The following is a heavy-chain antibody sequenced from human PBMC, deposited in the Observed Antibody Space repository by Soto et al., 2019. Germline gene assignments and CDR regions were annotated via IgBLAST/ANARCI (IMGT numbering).Heavy chain of an antibody. J-gene: IGHJ6*02. Sequence: QVQLVQSGAEVKKPGSWVRVSCKAFGGTLSSSAISWVRQAPGQGLGWMGGIIPIFGTAEYAQQFQGRVTITADESTSTDFMEVSRMRSEDTAVYSCASNGESYYYYGMDVWGQGTTVTVSS. CDR2: IIPIFGTA. CDR3: ASNGESYYYYGMDV. CDR1: GGTLSSSA. V-gene: IGHV1-69*12. D-gene: IGHD2-8*01.